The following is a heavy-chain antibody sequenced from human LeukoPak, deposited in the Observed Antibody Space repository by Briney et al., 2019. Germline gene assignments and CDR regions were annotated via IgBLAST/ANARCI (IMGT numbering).Heavy chain of an antibody. V-gene: IGHV3-21*01. J-gene: IGHJ4*02. CDR3: ARDGSNDILTGYYIDY. D-gene: IGHD3-9*01. Sequence: PGGSLRLSCAASGFTFSSYSMNWVRQAPGKGLEWVSSISSSSSYIYYADSVKGRFTISRDNAKNSLYLQMNGQRAEDTAVYYCARDGSNDILTGYYIDYWGQGTLVTVSS. CDR2: ISSSSSYI. CDR1: GFTFSSYS.